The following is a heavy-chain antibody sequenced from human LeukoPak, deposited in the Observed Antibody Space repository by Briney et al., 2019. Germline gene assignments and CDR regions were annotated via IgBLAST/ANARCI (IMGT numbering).Heavy chain of an antibody. Sequence: GGSLRLSCAASGFTFSGYPIHWVRQAPGKGLEWVAVISYDGSNKYYADSVKGRFTISRDNSKNTLYLQMNSLRAEDTAVYYCTKETKTDPPLGYWGQGTLVTVSS. J-gene: IGHJ4*02. CDR3: TKETKTDPPLGY. D-gene: IGHD2-8*01. CDR1: GFTFSGYP. V-gene: IGHV3-30-3*02. CDR2: ISYDGSNK.